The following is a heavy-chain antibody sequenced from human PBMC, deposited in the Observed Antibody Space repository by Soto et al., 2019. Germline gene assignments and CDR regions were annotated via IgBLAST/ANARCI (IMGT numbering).Heavy chain of an antibody. J-gene: IGHJ6*04. D-gene: IGHD2-21*01. CDR1: GYDFTRCW. CDR2: IYPCDSDT. V-gene: IGHV5-51*07. CDR3: AIMGFCGGVYNSYYYYGMAI. Sequence: GESLKMACMLSGYDFTRCWLVSVHQMTGKSLEWMEIIYPCDSDTRYSPSFQGQVTISADKSISTAYLRWGRLKASDTARYYCAIMGFCGGVYNSYYYYGMAIWCKGKTVTDSS.